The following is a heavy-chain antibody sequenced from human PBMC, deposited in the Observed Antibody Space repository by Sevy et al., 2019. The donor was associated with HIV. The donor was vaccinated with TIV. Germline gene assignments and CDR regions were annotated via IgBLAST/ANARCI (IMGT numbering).Heavy chain of an antibody. V-gene: IGHV1-18*01. J-gene: IGHJ5*02. CDR2: ISGYNSNR. Sequence: ASVKVSCKASAYTFSSYGISWMRQAPGQGLEWMGWISGYNSNRKYAQKFQDRVTMTTDTSTSTAYMELRSLRSDDTAVYYCARCLGGLRPWEYNWFDPWGQGTLVTVSS. D-gene: IGHD1-26*01. CDR1: AYTFSSYG. CDR3: ARCLGGLRPWEYNWFDP.